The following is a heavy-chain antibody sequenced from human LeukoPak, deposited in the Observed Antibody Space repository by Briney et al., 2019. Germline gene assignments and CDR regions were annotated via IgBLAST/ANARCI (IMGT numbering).Heavy chain of an antibody. CDR2: ISGSGGST. D-gene: IGHD3-10*01. CDR3: AKGDQYYYGSGSYSDWFDP. CDR1: GFTFSSYA. V-gene: IGHV3-23*01. Sequence: GGSLRLSCVASGFTFSSYAMSWVRQAPGKGLEWVSAISGSGGSTYYADSVKGRFTISRDNSKNTLYLQMNSLRAEDTAVYYCAKGDQYYYGSGSYSDWFDPWGQGTLVTVSS. J-gene: IGHJ5*02.